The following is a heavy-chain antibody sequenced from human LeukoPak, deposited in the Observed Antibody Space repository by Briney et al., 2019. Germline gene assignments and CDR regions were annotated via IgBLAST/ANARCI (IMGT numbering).Heavy chain of an antibody. CDR1: GFTFSSYA. D-gene: IGHD2-2*01. CDR2: ISYDGSNK. Sequence: GRSLRLSCAASGFTFSSYAMHWVRQAPGKGLEWVAVISYDGSNKYYADSVKGRFTISRDNSKNTLYLQMNSLRAEDTAVYYCARAHGRPAFDYWGQGTLVTVSS. V-gene: IGHV3-30-3*01. J-gene: IGHJ4*02. CDR3: ARAHGRPAFDY.